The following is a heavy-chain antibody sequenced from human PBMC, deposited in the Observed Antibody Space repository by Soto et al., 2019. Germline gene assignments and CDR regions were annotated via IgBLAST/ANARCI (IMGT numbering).Heavy chain of an antibody. CDR1: GFTFRNYT. V-gene: IGHV3-21*06. CDR3: ARDTASPGGDYCAS. J-gene: IGHJ4*02. D-gene: IGHD2-21*02. Sequence: EVQLVESGGGLVQAGGSLRLFCTASGFTFRNYTMNWVRQAPGKGLEWVLCISTGGAYMFDADSVKGRFSISGDKAQNSLFLQIDSPRAEDTAVYYCARDTASPGGDYCASWGQGTLVTVSS. CDR2: ISTGGAYM.